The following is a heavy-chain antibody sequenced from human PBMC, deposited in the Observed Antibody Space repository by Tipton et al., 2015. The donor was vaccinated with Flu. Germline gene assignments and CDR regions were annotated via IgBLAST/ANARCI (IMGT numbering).Heavy chain of an antibody. D-gene: IGHD3-10*01. CDR1: GYTFTGYY. V-gene: IGHV1-2*02. CDR2: INPNSGGT. Sequence: VQLVQSGAEVKKPGASVKVSCKASGYTFTGYYMHWVRQAPGQGLEWMGWINPNSGGTNYAQKFQGRVTMTRDTSISTAYMELSRLRSDDTAVYYCARGAYYYGSGSYYRFDYWGQGTLVTVSS. CDR3: ARGAYYYGSGSYYRFDY. J-gene: IGHJ4*02.